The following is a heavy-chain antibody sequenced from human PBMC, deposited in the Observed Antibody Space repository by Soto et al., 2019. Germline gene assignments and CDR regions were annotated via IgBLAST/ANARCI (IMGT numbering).Heavy chain of an antibody. V-gene: IGHV1-46*03. CDR3: ASLGYCSGGSCSNFDY. CDR1: GYTFTSYY. CDR2: INPSGGST. D-gene: IGHD2-15*01. Sequence: VASVKVSCKASGYTFTSYYMHWVRQAPGQGLEWMGIINPSGGSTSYAQKFQGRVTMTRDTSTSTVYMELSSLRSEDTAVYYCASLGYCSGGSCSNFDYWGQGTLVTVSS. J-gene: IGHJ4*02.